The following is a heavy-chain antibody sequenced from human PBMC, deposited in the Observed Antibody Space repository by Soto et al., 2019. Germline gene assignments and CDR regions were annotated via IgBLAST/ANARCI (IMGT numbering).Heavy chain of an antibody. CDR1: GFTFDDYT. Sequence: EVQLVGSGGVVVQPGGSLRLSCAASGFTFDDYTMHWVRQAPGKGLEWVSLISWDGGSTYYADSVKGRFTISRDNSKNSLYLQMNSLRTEDTALYYCAKGNTYYYDSSGFPKKNDWFDPWGQGTLVTVSS. CDR2: ISWDGGST. CDR3: AKGNTYYYDSSGFPKKNDWFDP. V-gene: IGHV3-43*01. D-gene: IGHD3-22*01. J-gene: IGHJ5*02.